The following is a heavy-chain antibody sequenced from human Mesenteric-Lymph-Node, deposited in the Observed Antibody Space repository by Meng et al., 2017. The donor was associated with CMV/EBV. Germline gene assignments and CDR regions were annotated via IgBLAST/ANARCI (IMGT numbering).Heavy chain of an antibody. D-gene: IGHD2-2*01. CDR1: FRGYY. CDR3: ARRQRLIVVVPAARKGWFDP. Sequence: FRGYYWRWIRQPPGKGLEWIGDINHSGSNNYNTSLRSRVTISVDTSKNQFSLKLSSVTAADTAVYYCARRQRLIVVVPAARKGWFDPWGQGTLVTVSS. V-gene: IGHV4-34*01. CDR2: INHSGSN. J-gene: IGHJ5*02.